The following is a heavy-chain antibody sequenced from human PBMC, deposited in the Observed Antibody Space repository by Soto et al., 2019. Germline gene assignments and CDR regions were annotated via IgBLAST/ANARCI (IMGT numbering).Heavy chain of an antibody. CDR2: IIPIFGTA. CDR3: ARVHLRYYYYYGMEV. CDR1: GGTFSSYA. V-gene: IGHV1-69*14. Sequence: QVQLVQSGAEVKKPGSSVKVSCKASGGTFSSYAISWVRQAPGQGLEWMGGIIPIFGTANYAQKFQGRVTITADKSTSTADMELSSLRSDDTAVYYCARVHLRYYYYYGMEVWGQGTTVTVSS. J-gene: IGHJ6*02.